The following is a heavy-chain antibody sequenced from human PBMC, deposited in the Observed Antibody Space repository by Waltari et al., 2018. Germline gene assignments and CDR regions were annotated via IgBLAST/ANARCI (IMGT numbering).Heavy chain of an antibody. J-gene: IGHJ6*03. V-gene: IGHV4-59*01. CDR2: IYYSGST. CDR3: ARVGMITFGGVIVSDYYYMDV. CDR1: GGSISSYY. D-gene: IGHD3-16*02. Sequence: QMQLQESGPGLVKPSETLSLTCTVSGGSISSYYWSWIRQPPGKGLEWIGYIYYSGSTNYNPSLKSRVTISVDTSKNQFSLKLSSVTAADTAVYYCARVGMITFGGVIVSDYYYMDVWGKGTTVTISS.